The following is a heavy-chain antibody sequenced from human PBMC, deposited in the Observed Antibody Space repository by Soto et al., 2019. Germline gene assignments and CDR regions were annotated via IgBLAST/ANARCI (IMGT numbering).Heavy chain of an antibody. CDR1: GFTFSSYA. D-gene: IGHD5-12*01. CDR2: ISGSGDST. Sequence: GGSLRLSCAASGFTFSSYAMSWVRQAPGKGLERVSAISGSGDSTYYADSVKGRFTISRDNSKNTLYLQMNSLRAEDTAVYYCAKPVAVIVATICMDVWGQGTTVTVSS. J-gene: IGHJ6*02. CDR3: AKPVAVIVATICMDV. V-gene: IGHV3-23*01.